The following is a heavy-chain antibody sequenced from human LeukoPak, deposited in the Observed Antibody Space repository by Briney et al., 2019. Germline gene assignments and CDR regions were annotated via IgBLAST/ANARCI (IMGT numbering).Heavy chain of an antibody. Sequence: ASVKVSCKASGYTFTSYDINWVRQATGQGLEWMGLMNPNSGNTGYAQKFQGRVTMTRNTSISTAYMELSSLRSEDTAVYYCARTYYYDSSGYYNWFDPWGQGTLVTVSS. CDR3: ARTYYYDSSGYYNWFDP. CDR2: MNPNSGNT. J-gene: IGHJ5*02. D-gene: IGHD3-22*01. V-gene: IGHV1-8*01. CDR1: GYTFTSYD.